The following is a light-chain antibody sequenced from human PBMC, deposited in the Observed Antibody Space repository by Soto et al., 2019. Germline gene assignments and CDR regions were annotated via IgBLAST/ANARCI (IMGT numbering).Light chain of an antibody. Sequence: QSVLTQPPSASGTPGQRVTISCSGSSSNIGSNSVNWYQHLPGSAPKLLIYGNNQRPSGVPDRFSGSKSGTSASLAISGLQSEDEADYYCATWDDSLNGWVFGGGTKVTVL. CDR1: SSNIGSNS. CDR2: GNN. CDR3: ATWDDSLNGWV. J-gene: IGLJ3*02. V-gene: IGLV1-44*01.